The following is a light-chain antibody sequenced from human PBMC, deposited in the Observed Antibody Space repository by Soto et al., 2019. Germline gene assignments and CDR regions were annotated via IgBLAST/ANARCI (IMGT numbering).Light chain of an antibody. CDR1: QTVYNGY. CDR3: QQYNNWPIT. Sequence: EIVLTQSPATLSLSPGERATLSCRASQTVYNGYLAWYQKKPGPAPRLLVYGASTRATGIPASFSGSGSGTEFTLTISSLQPEDFAVYYCQQYNNWPITFGQGTRLEIK. V-gene: IGKV3D-15*01. J-gene: IGKJ5*01. CDR2: GAS.